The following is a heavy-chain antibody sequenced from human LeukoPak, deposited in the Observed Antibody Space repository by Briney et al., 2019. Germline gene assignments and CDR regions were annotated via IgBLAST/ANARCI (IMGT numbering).Heavy chain of an antibody. CDR3: VTDSWSRDAFDI. D-gene: IGHD3-22*01. J-gene: IGHJ3*02. CDR2: IYYSGST. CDR1: GGSMSSYY. Sequence: SGTLSLTCNVSGGSMSSYYWSWIRQPPGKGLEWIGYIYYSGSTKYNPSLKSRVTISIDTSKNQFSLNLSSVTAADTAVYYCVTDSWSRDAFDIWGQGTMVTVSS. V-gene: IGHV4-59*12.